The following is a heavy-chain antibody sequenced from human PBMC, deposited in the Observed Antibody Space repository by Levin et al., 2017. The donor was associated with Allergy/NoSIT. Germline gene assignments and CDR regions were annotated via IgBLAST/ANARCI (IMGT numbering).Heavy chain of an antibody. CDR1: GGSISSSSYY. J-gene: IGHJ4*02. D-gene: IGHD7-27*01. CDR3: ARRHPGDGLDY. CDR2: IYYSGST. Sequence: GSLRLSCTVSGGSISSSSYYWGWIRQPPGKGLEWIGSIYYSGSTYYNPSLKSRVTISVDTSKNQFSLKLSSVTAADTAVYYCARRHPGDGLDYWGQGTLVTVSS. V-gene: IGHV4-39*01.